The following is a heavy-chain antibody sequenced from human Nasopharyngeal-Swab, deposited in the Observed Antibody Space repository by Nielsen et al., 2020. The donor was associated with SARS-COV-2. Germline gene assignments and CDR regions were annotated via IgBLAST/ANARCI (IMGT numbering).Heavy chain of an antibody. V-gene: IGHV4-39*07. CDR1: GGSISSSSYY. D-gene: IGHD1-1*01. CDR2: IYYSGST. J-gene: IGHJ6*03. CDR3: ASERGRGGIWNHYYYYMDV. Sequence: SETLSLTCTVSGGSISSSSYYWGWIRQPPGKGLEWIGSIYYSGSTYYNPSLKSRVTISVDTSKNQFSLKLSSVTAADTAGYYCASERGRGGIWNHYYYYMDVWGKGTTVTVSS.